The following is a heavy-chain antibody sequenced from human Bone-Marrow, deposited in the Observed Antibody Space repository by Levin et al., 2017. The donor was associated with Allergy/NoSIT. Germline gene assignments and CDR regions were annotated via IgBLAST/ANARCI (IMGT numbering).Heavy chain of an antibody. CDR3: AKDRAENCESCGQTVSYFYFYGMDV. D-gene: IGHD2-21*01. CDR2: ISWDSNDI. V-gene: IGHV3-9*01. CDR1: GFSFDDYG. Sequence: SLKISCAASGFSFDDYGMHWVRQAPGKGLEWVAGISWDSNDIGYADSVKGRFTISRDNAKNSLFLQMNSLRAEDTAVYYCAKDRAENCESCGQTVSYFYFYGMDVWGQGTTVTVSS. J-gene: IGHJ6*02.